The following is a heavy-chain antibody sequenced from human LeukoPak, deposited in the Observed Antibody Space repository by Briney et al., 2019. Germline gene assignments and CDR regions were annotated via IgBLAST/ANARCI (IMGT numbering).Heavy chain of an antibody. D-gene: IGHD6-19*01. CDR3: ARLRYPHTAVAGYYFDY. V-gene: IGHV4-59*12. CDR1: GGSISSYY. CDR2: IYYSGST. Sequence: SETLSLTCSVSGGSISSYYWSWIRQPPGKGLEWIGYIYYSGSTNYNPSLKSRVTISVDTSKNQFSLKLSSVTAADTAVYYCARLRYPHTAVAGYYFDYWGQGTLVTVSS. J-gene: IGHJ4*02.